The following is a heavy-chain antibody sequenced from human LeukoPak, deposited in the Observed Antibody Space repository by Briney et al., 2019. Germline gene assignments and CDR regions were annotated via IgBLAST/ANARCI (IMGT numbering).Heavy chain of an antibody. CDR3: ARNGGGDIVATVYYFDY. D-gene: IGHD5-12*01. J-gene: IGHJ4*02. CDR1: GGSISSYY. Sequence: NPSETLSLTCTVSGGSISSYYWSWIRQPPGKGLEWIGYIYYSGSTNYNPSLKSRVTISVDTSKNQFSLKLSSVTAADTAVYYCARNGGGDIVATVYYFDYWGREPWSPSPQ. V-gene: IGHV4-59*01. CDR2: IYYSGST.